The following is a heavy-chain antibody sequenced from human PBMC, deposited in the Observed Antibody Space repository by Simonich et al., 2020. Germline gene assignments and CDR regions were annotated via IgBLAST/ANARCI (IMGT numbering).Heavy chain of an antibody. V-gene: IGHV4-39*01. CDR3: ARWAYSSSYFDY. D-gene: IGHD6-6*01. J-gene: IGHJ4*02. CDR1: GGSISSSSYY. Sequence: QLQLQESGPGLVKPSETLSLTCTVSGGSISSSSYYWGWIRQPPGKGLEWIGSTYYSGSTYYNPSLKSRVTISLDTSKNQFSLKLSSVTAADTAVYYCARWAYSSSYFDYWGQGTLVTVSS. CDR2: TYYSGST.